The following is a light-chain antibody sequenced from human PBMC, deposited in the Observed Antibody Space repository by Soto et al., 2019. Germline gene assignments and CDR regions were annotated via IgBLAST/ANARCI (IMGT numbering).Light chain of an antibody. J-gene: IGKJ4*01. V-gene: IGKV1-5*03. CDR2: EAS. CDR3: EDYGSSSGLT. Sequence: DIQMTQSPSTLSASVGDRVTITCRASQSISSWLAWYQQKPGKAPKLLIYEASSLKSGVPSRFSGSGSATEFTLTISSLQPDDFATYYCEDYGSSSGLTFGGGTKVDIK. CDR1: QSISSW.